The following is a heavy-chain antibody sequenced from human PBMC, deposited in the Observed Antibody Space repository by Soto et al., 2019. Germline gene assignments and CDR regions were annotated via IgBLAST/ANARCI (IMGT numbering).Heavy chain of an antibody. D-gene: IGHD3-16*01. CDR2: ISGSGGYK. J-gene: IGHJ4*02. CDR1: GFTFSNYG. Sequence: VQVLESGGGLVQPGGSLRLSCAGSGFTFSNYGMNWVRQAPGKGLEWVAAISGSGGYKFYADSAKGRFTIPRDNSKNTAYLQMSSLRAEDTAVYYCAKEQIWHWGQGTLVTVSS. V-gene: IGHV3-23*01. CDR3: AKEQIWH.